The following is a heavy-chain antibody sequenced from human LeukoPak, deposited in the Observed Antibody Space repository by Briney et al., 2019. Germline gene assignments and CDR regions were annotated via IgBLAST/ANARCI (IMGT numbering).Heavy chain of an antibody. CDR1: GFTFSSYG. CDR3: ATDRGSSPFDY. V-gene: IGHV3-30*02. J-gene: IGHJ4*02. D-gene: IGHD1-26*01. Sequence: GGSLRLSCAASGFTFSSYGMHWVRQAPGKGLEWVAFIWYDGSDKNYGDSVKGRFTTSRDNSKNTLYLQMDSLRGEDTAVYYCATDRGSSPFDYWGQRTLVTVSS. CDR2: IWYDGSDK.